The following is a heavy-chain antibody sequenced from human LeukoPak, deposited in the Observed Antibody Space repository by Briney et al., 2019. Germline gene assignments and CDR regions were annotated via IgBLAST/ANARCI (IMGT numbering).Heavy chain of an antibody. J-gene: IGHJ3*02. V-gene: IGHV3-23*01. CDR1: GFTFSDYD. CDR3: AKALTRWAFDM. D-gene: IGHD3-16*01. CDR2: ISLSTSGK. Sequence: PGESLRLSCAASGFTFSDYDMSWVRQAPGKGLEWVSSISLSTSGKTYADSVKGRFTISTDKAKNTLYLQMDSLRAEDTAIYYCAKALTRWAFDMWGQGTMVTVSS.